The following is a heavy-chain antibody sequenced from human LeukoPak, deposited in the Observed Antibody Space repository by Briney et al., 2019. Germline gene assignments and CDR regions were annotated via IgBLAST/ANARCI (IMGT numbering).Heavy chain of an antibody. J-gene: IGHJ3*02. CDR3: ARDLVTVTKGFDI. CDR1: DDSFSSHY. Sequence: PSETLSLTCAVSDDSFSSHYWTWIRQPPGKGLEWIGYNSYIGTTNYNPSLRSRVTLSIDTSKNQFSLKLRSVTAADTAVYYCARDLVTVTKGFDIWGQGTMVSVSS. D-gene: IGHD4-17*01. CDR2: NSYIGTT. V-gene: IGHV4-59*11.